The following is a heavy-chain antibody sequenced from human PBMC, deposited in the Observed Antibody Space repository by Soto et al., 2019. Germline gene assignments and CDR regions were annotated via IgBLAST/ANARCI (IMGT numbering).Heavy chain of an antibody. CDR3: ARRGRKYYFDY. Sequence: QLQLQESGPGLVKPSETLSLTCTVSGGSISSSSYYWGWIRQPPGKGLEWIGSIYYSGSTYYNPSLKSRVTISVDTSKNQFSLKLSSVTAADTAVYYCARRGRKYYFDYWGQGTLVTVSS. CDR2: IYYSGST. V-gene: IGHV4-39*01. D-gene: IGHD3-16*01. CDR1: GGSISSSSYY. J-gene: IGHJ4*02.